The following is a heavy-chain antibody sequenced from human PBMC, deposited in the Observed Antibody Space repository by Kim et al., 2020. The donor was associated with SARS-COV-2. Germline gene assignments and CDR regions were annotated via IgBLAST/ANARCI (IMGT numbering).Heavy chain of an antibody. CDR1: GYTFTSYY. Sequence: ASVKVSCKASGYTFTSYYMHWVRQAPGQGLEWMGWINPNSGGTNYAQKFQGRVTMTRDTSTSTAYMELSRLRSDDTAVYYCASQLRITMLGVVHYAFDNWGQGTLVTVSS. D-gene: IGHD3-22*01. CDR2: INPNSGGT. V-gene: IGHV1-2*02. J-gene: IGHJ3*02. CDR3: ASQLRITMLGVVHYAFDN.